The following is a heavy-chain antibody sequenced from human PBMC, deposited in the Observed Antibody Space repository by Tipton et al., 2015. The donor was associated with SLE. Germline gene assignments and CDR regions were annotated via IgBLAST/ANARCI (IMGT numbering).Heavy chain of an antibody. J-gene: IGHJ6*02. D-gene: IGHD6-6*01. CDR1: GFTFSTYS. Sequence: SLRLSCAASGFTFSTYSMNWVRQAPGKGLEWVSYISSSSSTIYYADSVKGRFTISRDNAKNSLYLQMNSLRAEDTAVYYCARIYLSSSGYGMDVWGQGTTVPVSS. V-gene: IGHV3-48*01. CDR2: ISSSSSTI. CDR3: ARIYLSSSGYGMDV.